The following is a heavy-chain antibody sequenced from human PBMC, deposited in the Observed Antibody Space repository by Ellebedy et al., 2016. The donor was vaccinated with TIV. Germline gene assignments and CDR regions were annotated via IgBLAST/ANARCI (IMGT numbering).Heavy chain of an antibody. CDR1: GFTFTTYA. J-gene: IGHJ4*02. Sequence: GGSLRLXXAASGFTFTTYAMTWVRQAPGKGLEWVSTISGSGDRTYYADPVRGRFTISRDNSRNTLYLQMTSLRAEDTAVYYCVRDFDFWGQGTLVTVSS. V-gene: IGHV3-23*01. CDR2: ISGSGDRT. CDR3: VRDFDF.